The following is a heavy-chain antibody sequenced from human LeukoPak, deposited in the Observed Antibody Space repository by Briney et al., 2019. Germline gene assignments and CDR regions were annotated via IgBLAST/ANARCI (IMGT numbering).Heavy chain of an antibody. J-gene: IGHJ4*02. D-gene: IGHD1-26*01. Sequence: GGSPRLSCAASGCTFDDYAMHWVRQAPGKGLEWVSLISGDGGSTYYADSVKGRFTISRDNSKNSLYLQMNSLRTEDTALYYCAKDIAKHIVGATNLDYWGQGTLVTVSS. V-gene: IGHV3-43*02. CDR3: AKDIAKHIVGATNLDY. CDR1: GCTFDDYA. CDR2: ISGDGGST.